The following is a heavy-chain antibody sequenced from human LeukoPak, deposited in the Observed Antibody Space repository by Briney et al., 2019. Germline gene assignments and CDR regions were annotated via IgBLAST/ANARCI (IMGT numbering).Heavy chain of an antibody. CDR3: ARGLAQKLYGDLDY. D-gene: IGHD4-17*01. V-gene: IGHV3-48*04. CDR1: GFTFSSYS. J-gene: IGHJ4*02. CDR2: ISSSSSTI. Sequence: GGSLRLSCAASGFTFSSYSMNWVRQAPGKGLEWVSNISSSSSTIYYADSVKGRFTISRDNAKNSLYLQMNSLRAEDTAVYYCARGLAQKLYGDLDYWGQGTLVTVSS.